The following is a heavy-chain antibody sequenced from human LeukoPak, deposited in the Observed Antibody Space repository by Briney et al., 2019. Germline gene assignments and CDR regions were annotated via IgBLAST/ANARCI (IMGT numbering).Heavy chain of an antibody. V-gene: IGHV3-53*01. Sequence: GGSLRLSCAASGFTVSSDSMSWVRQAPGKGLEWVSFIYSGGSTHYSDSVKGRFTISRDNSKNTLYLQMNSLRAEDTAVYYRARRAGAYSHPYDYWGQGTLVTVSS. D-gene: IGHD4/OR15-4a*01. CDR1: GFTVSSDS. J-gene: IGHJ4*02. CDR2: IYSGGST. CDR3: ARRAGAYSHPYDY.